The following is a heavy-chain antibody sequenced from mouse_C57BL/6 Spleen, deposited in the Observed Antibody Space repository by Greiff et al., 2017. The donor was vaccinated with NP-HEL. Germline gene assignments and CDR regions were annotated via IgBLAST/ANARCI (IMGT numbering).Heavy chain of an antibody. V-gene: IGHV1-80*01. J-gene: IGHJ3*01. D-gene: IGHD1-1*01. CDR2: IYPGDGDT. Sequence: VKLMESGAELVKPGASVKISCKASGYAFSSYWMNWVKQRPGKGLEWIGQIYPGDGDTNYNGKFKGKATLTADKSSSTAYMQLSSLTSEDSAVYFCARGGYGSSYGFAYWGQGTLVTVSA. CDR1: GYAFSSYW. CDR3: ARGGYGSSYGFAY.